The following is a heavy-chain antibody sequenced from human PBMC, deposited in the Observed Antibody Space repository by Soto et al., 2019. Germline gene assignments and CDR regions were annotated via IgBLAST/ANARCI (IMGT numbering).Heavy chain of an antibody. D-gene: IGHD3-3*01. CDR2: INPNSGGT. Sequence: ASVKVSCKASGYTFTGYYMHWVRQAPGQGLEWMGWINPNSGGTNYAQKFQGWVTMTRDTSISTAYRERSRLRSDDTAGYYCARGWPMADFGTGYPNHRFDPWSKG. J-gene: IGHJ5*02. CDR3: ARGWPMADFGTGYPNHRFDP. CDR1: GYTFTGYY. V-gene: IGHV1-2*04.